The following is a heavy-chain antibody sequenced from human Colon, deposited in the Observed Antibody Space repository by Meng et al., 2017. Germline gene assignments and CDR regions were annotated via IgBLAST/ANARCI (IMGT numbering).Heavy chain of an antibody. CDR3: ARGYRGSTYFAY. CDR1: DDSVTTTLSS. D-gene: IGHD3-16*01. J-gene: IGHJ4*02. CDR2: IYDNGYT. Sequence: LQLQESGSRLLKPSQTLPPTCAVSDDSVTTTLSSLSWIRQSPGKGLEWIGNIYDNGYTYYSPYLRSRVTISVDRSNNQFSLNMNTVTAADTAVYFCARGYRGSTYFAYWGQGILVTVSS. V-gene: IGHV4-30-2*06.